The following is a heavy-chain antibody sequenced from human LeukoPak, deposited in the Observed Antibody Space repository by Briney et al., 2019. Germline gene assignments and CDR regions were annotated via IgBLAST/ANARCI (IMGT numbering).Heavy chain of an antibody. CDR2: IKQDGSEK. D-gene: IGHD2-21*01. CDR3: ARGLWTFDI. J-gene: IGHJ3*02. CDR1: GFTFSNYW. V-gene: IGHV3-7*01. Sequence: GSLRLSFAASGFTFSNYWSSWVRQAPGTGLEWVANIKQDGSEKDYVDSVKGRFTISRDNAKNSLYLQMNSLRAEDTAVYYCARGLWTFDIWGQGTMVTVSS.